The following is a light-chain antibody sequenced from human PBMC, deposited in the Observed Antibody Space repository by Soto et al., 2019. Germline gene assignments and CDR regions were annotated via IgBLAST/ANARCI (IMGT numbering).Light chain of an antibody. Sequence: DFMMTQSPLSLPVTLRQPASISCRSSQSLVFSDGNTYLSWYKQRPGQSPRRLIYRISNRDSGVPDRFGGSGSGTDFTLEISRVEAEDVGVYFCMQGSHWPRTFGQGTKVDIK. CDR3: MQGSHWPRT. CDR1: QSLVFSDGNTY. V-gene: IGKV2-30*01. CDR2: RIS. J-gene: IGKJ1*01.